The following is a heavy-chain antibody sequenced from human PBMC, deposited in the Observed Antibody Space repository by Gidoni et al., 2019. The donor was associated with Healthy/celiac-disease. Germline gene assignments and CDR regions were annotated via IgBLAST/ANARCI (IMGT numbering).Heavy chain of an antibody. CDR3: AASLLPLIWFDP. CDR2: IYSSGST. V-gene: IGHV4-31*03. J-gene: IGHJ5*02. D-gene: IGHD3-16*01. CDR1: GGSISRGGYY. Sequence: QVKLQESGPGLVKPSQPLSLPCTVPGGSISRGGYYRSWIRQHPGKGLEWIGYIYSSGSTYYNPSLKRRVTISVDTSKIQFSLKLSSVTAADTAVYYCAASLLPLIWFDPWGQGTLVTVSS.